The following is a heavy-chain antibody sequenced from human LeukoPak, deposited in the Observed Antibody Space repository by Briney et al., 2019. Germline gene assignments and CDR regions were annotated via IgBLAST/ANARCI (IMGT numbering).Heavy chain of an antibody. CDR3: ARATTVKVWFDS. Sequence: GGSLRLSCAASGFTFSSYTMNWVRQAPGKGLEWVSSISSSSTYIYYADSVKGRFTISRDNAKNSLYLQMNSLRVEDTAVYYCARATTVKVWFDSWGQGTLVSVSS. CDR1: GFTFSSYT. J-gene: IGHJ5*01. CDR2: ISSSSTYI. V-gene: IGHV3-21*01. D-gene: IGHD4-11*01.